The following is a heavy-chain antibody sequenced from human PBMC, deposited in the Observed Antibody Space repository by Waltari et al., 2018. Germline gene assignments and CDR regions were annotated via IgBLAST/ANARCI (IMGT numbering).Heavy chain of an antibody. D-gene: IGHD3-16*01. CDR1: W. V-gene: IGHV4-4*02. J-gene: IGHJ4*02. CDR2: IHRSGGT. CDR3: ARDRGGGLFLDS. Sequence: WGRWVRRPPGKVREWIGQIHRSGGTNYNPSFESRVTVSIDTSNNQFSLKMPAATAADTAVYYCARDRGGGLFLDSWGQGTLVTVSP.